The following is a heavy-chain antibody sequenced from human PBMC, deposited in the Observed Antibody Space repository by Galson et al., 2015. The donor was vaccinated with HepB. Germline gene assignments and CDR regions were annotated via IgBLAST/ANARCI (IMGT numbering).Heavy chain of an antibody. CDR1: GHILSNSG. D-gene: IGHD3-10*01. CDR2: IWADGSNK. J-gene: IGHJ4*02. CDR3: AKNNGGRYYRLDH. V-gene: IGHV3-33*06. Sequence: FLGLACAAPGHILSNSGMRWAGEAPGKGLGWGGIIWADGSNKYYGDAVKGRFIISRDDSKNTMYLEMDSLRVEDTAVYYCAKNNGGRYYRLDHWGQGTLVTVSP.